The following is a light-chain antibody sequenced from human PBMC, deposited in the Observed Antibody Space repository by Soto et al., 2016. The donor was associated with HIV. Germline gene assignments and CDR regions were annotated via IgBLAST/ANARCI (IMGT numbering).Light chain of an antibody. V-gene: IGLV3-1*01. J-gene: IGLJ3*02. CDR3: QAWDRNTGV. CDR1: KLGNKY. CDR2: EDN. Sequence: SYELTQPPSMSVSPGQTASITCSGDKLGNKYACWYQQKPGQSPVLVIYEDNRRPSGIPERFSGSNSGGTATLTISGTQPIDEAYYYCQAWDRNTGVFGGGTTLTVL.